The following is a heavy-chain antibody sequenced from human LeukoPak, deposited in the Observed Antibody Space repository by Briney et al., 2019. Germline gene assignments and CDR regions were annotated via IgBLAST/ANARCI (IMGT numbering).Heavy chain of an antibody. J-gene: IGHJ4*02. CDR2: INAGNGNT. Sequence: ASVKVSCKASGYTFTSYAMHWVRQAPGQRLEWMGWINAGNGNTKYSQKFQGRVTITRDTSASTAYMELSSLRSEDTAVYYCARVGPSGYDSAGDFDYWGQGTLSPSPQ. V-gene: IGHV1-3*01. CDR3: ARVGPSGYDSAGDFDY. CDR1: GYTFTSYA. D-gene: IGHD5-12*01.